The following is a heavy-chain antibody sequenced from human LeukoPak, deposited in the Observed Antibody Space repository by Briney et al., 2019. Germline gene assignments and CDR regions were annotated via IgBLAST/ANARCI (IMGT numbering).Heavy chain of an antibody. CDR1: GFTFSDFY. D-gene: IGHD6-19*01. CDR2: ISSSGSTI. Sequence: PGGSLRLSCAASGFTFSDFYMSWIRQAPGKGLEWVSYISSSGSTIYYGDSVEGRFTISRDNAKNSVYLQMNSLRAEDTAVYYCARDVEQWLVRVYYFDYWGQGTLVTVSS. V-gene: IGHV3-11*04. J-gene: IGHJ4*02. CDR3: ARDVEQWLVRVYYFDY.